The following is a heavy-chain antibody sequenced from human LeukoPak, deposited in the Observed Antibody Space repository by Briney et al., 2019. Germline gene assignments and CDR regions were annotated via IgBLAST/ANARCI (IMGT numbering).Heavy chain of an antibody. J-gene: IGHJ4*02. CDR2: INHSGST. CDR1: GGSFSGYY. V-gene: IGHV4-34*01. Sequence: SETLSLTCAVYGGSFSGYYWSWVRQPPGKGLEWIGEINHSGSTNYNPSLKSRVTISVDTSKNQISLKLSSVTAADTAVYYCARGGDIVVVPAAIWGQGTLVTVSS. CDR3: ARGGDIVVVPAAI. D-gene: IGHD2-2*01.